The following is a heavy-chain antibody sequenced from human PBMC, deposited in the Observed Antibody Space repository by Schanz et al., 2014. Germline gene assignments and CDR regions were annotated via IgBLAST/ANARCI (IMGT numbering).Heavy chain of an antibody. J-gene: IGHJ4*02. CDR3: ARDERGLPRSLFVF. CDR2: IYHSGRT. CDR1: GGSISSSNW. D-gene: IGHD2-2*01. Sequence: QVQLQESGPGLVKPSGTLSLTCAVSGGSISSSNWWSWVRQPPGKGLEWIGEIYHSGRTNYNPSLKSRVTISVDKSNNEFSLKLSSVTAADTAVYYCARDERGLPRSLFVFWGQGTLXTVSS. V-gene: IGHV4-4*02.